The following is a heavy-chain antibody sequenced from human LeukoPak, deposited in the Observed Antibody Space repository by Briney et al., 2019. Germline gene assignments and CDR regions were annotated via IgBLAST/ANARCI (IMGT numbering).Heavy chain of an antibody. CDR3: ARDYYYDSSGYLYA. CDR2: INPNSGGT. D-gene: IGHD3-22*01. V-gene: IGHV1-2*02. CDR1: GYTFTGYY. Sequence: ASVKVSCKASGYTFTGYYMHRVRQAPGQGLGGMGWINPNSGGTNYAQKRQARVTMTRDTSISTAYMDLSRLRCDDRAGSYCARDYYYDSSGYLYAWGQGTMVTVSS. J-gene: IGHJ5*02.